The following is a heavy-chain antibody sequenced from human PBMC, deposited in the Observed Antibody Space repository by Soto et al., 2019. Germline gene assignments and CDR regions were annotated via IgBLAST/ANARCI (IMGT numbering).Heavy chain of an antibody. J-gene: IGHJ5*02. CDR1: GGSFSGYY. V-gene: IGHV4-34*01. D-gene: IGHD2-15*01. Sequence: SETLSLTCAVYGGSFSGYYWSWIRQPPGKGLEWIGEINHSGSTNYNPSLKSRVTISVDTSKNQFSLKLSSVTAADTAVYYCARGFVVVAAKLSWFDPWGQGTLVTVSS. CDR3: ARGFVVVAAKLSWFDP. CDR2: INHSGST.